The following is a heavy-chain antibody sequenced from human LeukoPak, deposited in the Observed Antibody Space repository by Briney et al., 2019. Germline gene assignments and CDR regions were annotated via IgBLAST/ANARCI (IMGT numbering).Heavy chain of an antibody. D-gene: IGHD4-17*01. Sequence: SETLSLTCTVSGGSISGYFWNWIRQPAGRGLEWIGRMDTSGISDYSPSLQSRATMSLDTSKNQFSLRLSSVTAADTGVYYCAREDWYGDYPDYFDYWGQGTLVTVSS. CDR3: AREDWYGDYPDYFDY. CDR1: GGSISGYF. J-gene: IGHJ4*02. V-gene: IGHV4-4*07. CDR2: MDTSGIS.